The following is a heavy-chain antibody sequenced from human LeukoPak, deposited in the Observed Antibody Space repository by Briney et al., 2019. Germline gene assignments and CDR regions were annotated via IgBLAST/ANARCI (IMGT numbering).Heavy chain of an antibody. CDR1: GFSFSDCA. D-gene: IGHD3-3*01. V-gene: IGHV3-23*01. J-gene: IGHJ4*02. CDR2: ISGSGGST. CDR3: AKDRYDFWSEF. Sequence: GGSLRFSCVASGFSFSDCAMSWVRQAPGKGLEWVSAISGSGGSTFYAHSVKGRFTISKDNFNNTLYLQMNSLRAEDTALYYCAKDRYDFWSEFWGQGTLVTVSS.